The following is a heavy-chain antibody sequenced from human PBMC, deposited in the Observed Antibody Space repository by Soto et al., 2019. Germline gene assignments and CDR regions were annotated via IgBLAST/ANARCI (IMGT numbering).Heavy chain of an antibody. CDR3: ARDQDTYGQAVFDS. CDR1: GFTFSSYA. CDR2: ISYDGSNK. Sequence: GGSLRLSCAASGFTFSSYAMHWVRQAPGKGLEWVAVISYDGSNKYYADSVKGRFTISRDNSKNTLYLQMNSLRAEDTAMYYCARDQDTYGQAVFDSWGQGTLVTVSS. J-gene: IGHJ4*02. D-gene: IGHD2-15*01. V-gene: IGHV3-30-3*01.